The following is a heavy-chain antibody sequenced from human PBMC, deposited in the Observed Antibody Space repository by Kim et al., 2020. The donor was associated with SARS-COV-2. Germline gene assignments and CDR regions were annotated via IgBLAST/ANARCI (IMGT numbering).Heavy chain of an antibody. D-gene: IGHD3-22*01. V-gene: IGHV4-34*01. CDR2: GST. CDR3: ARGSGYYGY. J-gene: IGHJ4*02. Sequence: GSTNINPSLKSRVTISGDTSKNQFSLKLSSVTTADTAVYYCARGSGYYGYWGQGTLVTVSS.